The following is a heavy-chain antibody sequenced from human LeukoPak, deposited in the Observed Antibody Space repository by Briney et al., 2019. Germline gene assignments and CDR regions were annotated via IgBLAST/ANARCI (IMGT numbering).Heavy chain of an antibody. J-gene: IGHJ6*04. V-gene: IGHV3-7*03. CDR3: ARGGGLDV. D-gene: IGHD3-16*01. Sequence: GGSLRLSCAASGFTFSSYWMNWARQAPGKGLEWVASINHNGNVNYYVDSVKGRFTISRDNAKNSLYLQMSNLRAEDTAVYFWARGGGLDVWGKGPTVTVSS. CDR1: GFTFSSYW. CDR2: INHNGNVN.